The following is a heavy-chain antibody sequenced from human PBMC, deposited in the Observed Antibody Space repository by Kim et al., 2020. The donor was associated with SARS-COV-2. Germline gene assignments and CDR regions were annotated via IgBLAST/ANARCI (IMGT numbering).Heavy chain of an antibody. CDR3: ARNIAVAGYYFDY. J-gene: IGHJ4*02. Sequence: YADSVKGRFTISRDNAKNSLYLQMNSLRAEDTAVYYCARNIAVAGYYFDYWGQGTLVTVSS. D-gene: IGHD6-19*01. V-gene: IGHV3-21*01.